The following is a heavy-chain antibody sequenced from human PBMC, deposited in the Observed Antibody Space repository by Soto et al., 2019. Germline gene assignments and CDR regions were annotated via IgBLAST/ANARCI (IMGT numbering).Heavy chain of an antibody. CDR2: ISGSGGST. J-gene: IGHJ4*02. CDR3: AKDPFTLRAGY. D-gene: IGHD3-16*01. Sequence: EVQLLESGGGLVQPGGSLRLSCAASGFTFSSYAMSWVRQAPGKGLEWVSAISGSGGSTYYADSVKGRFTISRDTSKNTLYLQRNSQRAEDTAVYYCAKDPFTLRAGYWGQGTLVTVSS. V-gene: IGHV3-23*01. CDR1: GFTFSSYA.